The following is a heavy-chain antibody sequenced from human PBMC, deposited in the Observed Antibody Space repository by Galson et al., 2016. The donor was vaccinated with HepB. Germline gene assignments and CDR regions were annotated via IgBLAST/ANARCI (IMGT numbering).Heavy chain of an antibody. D-gene: IGHD3-10*01. CDR2: IHYSGSI. J-gene: IGHJ5*02. CDR3: ARHVRPGSYPHWFDP. Sequence: ETLSLTCSVSGDSISSSRSYWGWIRQSPGKGLEHIGSIHYSGSIYYNPSLESRVTISVYTSKNQFSLKLTSVTAADTAVYYCARHVRPGSYPHWFDPWGLGTLVTVSS. V-gene: IGHV4-39*01. CDR1: GDSISSSRSY.